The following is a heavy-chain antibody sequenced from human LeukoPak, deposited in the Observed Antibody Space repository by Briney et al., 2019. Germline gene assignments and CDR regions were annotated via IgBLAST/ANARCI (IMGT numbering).Heavy chain of an antibody. J-gene: IGHJ4*02. V-gene: IGHV3-30*16. Sequence: GGSLRLSCAASGFTFSSYAMHWFRQAPGKGLEGVAVISYDGSNKYYADSVKGRFTISRDNSKNTLYLQMNSLRAEDTAVYYCARATDTTSELLYGVDYWGQGTLVTVSS. CDR2: ISYDGSNK. CDR3: ARATDTTSELLYGVDY. D-gene: IGHD2/OR15-2a*01. CDR1: GFTFSSYA.